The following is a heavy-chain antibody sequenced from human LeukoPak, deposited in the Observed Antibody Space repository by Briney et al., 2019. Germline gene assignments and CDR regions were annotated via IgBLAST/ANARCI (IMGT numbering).Heavy chain of an antibody. V-gene: IGHV4-38-2*02. D-gene: IGHD3-9*01. CDR3: ARHLPVLRYFDWLLSQGTYFDY. J-gene: IGHJ4*02. CDR1: GYSISSGYY. Sequence: ETLSLTCTVSGYSISSGYYWGWIRQPPGEGLEWIGNIYHSGRTYYNPSLKSRVTISVDTSKYQFSLKLSSVTAADTAVYYCARHLPVLRYFDWLLSQGTYFDYWGQGTLVTVSS. CDR2: IYHSGRT.